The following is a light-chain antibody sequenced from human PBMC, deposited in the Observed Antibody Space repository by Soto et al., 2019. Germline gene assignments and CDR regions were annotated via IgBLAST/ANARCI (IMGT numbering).Light chain of an antibody. J-gene: IGLJ1*01. V-gene: IGLV2-8*01. CDR3: KSYAGSNTYV. Sequence: QSVLTQPPSASGSPGQSVTISCTGTKSDIGAYDFVSWYQHLPGKAPRLIIYEVFQRPPGVPDRFSGSKSGNTASLTVSGLQAAADAAYSCKSYAGSNTYVFRSRTTVTV. CDR2: EVF. CDR1: KSDIGAYDF.